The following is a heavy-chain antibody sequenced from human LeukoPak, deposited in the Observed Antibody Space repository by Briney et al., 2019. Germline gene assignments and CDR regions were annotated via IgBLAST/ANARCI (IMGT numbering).Heavy chain of an antibody. Sequence: GGSLRLSCAASGFTFSNYAMSWVRQAPGKGLEWVSAISGSGGSTYYADSVKGRFTISRDNSKNTLYLQMNSLRAEDTAVYYCAKDEAQDYYGSGSYYNAFDYWGQGTLVTVSS. CDR2: ISGSGGST. V-gene: IGHV3-23*01. CDR3: AKDEAQDYYGSGSYYNAFDY. CDR1: GFTFSNYA. D-gene: IGHD3-10*01. J-gene: IGHJ4*02.